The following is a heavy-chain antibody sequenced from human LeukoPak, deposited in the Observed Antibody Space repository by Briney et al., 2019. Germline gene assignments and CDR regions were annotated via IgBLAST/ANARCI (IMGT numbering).Heavy chain of an antibody. D-gene: IGHD1-26*01. CDR1: GFTFSSYA. V-gene: IGHV3-23*01. J-gene: IGHJ6*03. Sequence: TGGSLRLSCAASGFTFSSYAMSWVRQAPGKGLEWVSGISGSGGSTYYADSVKGRFTISRDNSKNTLYLQMNSLRAEDTAVYYCGAWELPYYYYYMDVWGKGTTVTVSS. CDR2: ISGSGGST. CDR3: GAWELPYYYYYMDV.